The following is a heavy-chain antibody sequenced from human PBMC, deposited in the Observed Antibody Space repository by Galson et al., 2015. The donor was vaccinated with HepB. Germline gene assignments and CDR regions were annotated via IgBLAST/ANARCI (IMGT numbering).Heavy chain of an antibody. D-gene: IGHD5-18*01. CDR2: INHSGST. CDR3: ARADKGNFFASNGYFFY. Sequence: LSLTCAVYGGSFTDYSWTWIRQLPGKGLEWIGEINHSGSTDYNPSLKNRVTISLDASKKQFSLKLSSATAADTAVYYCARADKGNFFASNGYFFYWGQGTLVTVSS. CDR1: GGSFTDYS. V-gene: IGHV4-34*01. J-gene: IGHJ4*02.